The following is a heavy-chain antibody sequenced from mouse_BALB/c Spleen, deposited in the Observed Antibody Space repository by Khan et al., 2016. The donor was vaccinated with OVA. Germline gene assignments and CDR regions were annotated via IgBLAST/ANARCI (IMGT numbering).Heavy chain of an antibody. CDR1: GYIFTNYV. CDR2: INPYNGGT. Sequence: EVQLQQSGPELVKPGASVKMSCKASGYIFTNYVLHWVKQKPGQGLEWIGYINPYNGGTKYNEQFKGKAALASDKSSITAYMELSSLTSEDSVVYYCARGNWQSYYFDYWGQGTTLTLSS. V-gene: IGHV1S136*01. J-gene: IGHJ2*01. D-gene: IGHD4-1*01. CDR3: ARGNWQSYYFDY.